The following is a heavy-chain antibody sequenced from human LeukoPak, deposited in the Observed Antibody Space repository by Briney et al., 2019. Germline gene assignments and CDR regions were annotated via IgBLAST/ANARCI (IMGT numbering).Heavy chain of an antibody. CDR2: ISAYNGNT. D-gene: IGHD5-24*01. CDR3: ARALVDGYKELGY. CDR1: GYTFTTYG. J-gene: IGHJ4*02. Sequence: VASVKVSCKASGYTFTTYGITWVRQAPGQGLEWMGWISAYNGNTNYAQKLQGRVTMTTDTSTSTAYMELRSLRSDDTAVHYCARALVDGYKELGYWGQGTLVTVSS. V-gene: IGHV1-18*01.